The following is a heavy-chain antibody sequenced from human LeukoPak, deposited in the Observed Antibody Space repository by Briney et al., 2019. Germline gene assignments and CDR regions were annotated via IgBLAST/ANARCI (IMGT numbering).Heavy chain of an antibody. Sequence: GGSLRLSCAASGFTVSSNYMSWFRQAPGKGLEWVSVIYSGGSTYYADSVKGRFTISRDNSKNTLYLQMNSLRAEDTAVYYCARCNRWQQLAYFDYWGQGTLVTVSS. V-gene: IGHV3-53*01. J-gene: IGHJ4*02. CDR3: ARCNRWQQLAYFDY. CDR1: GFTVSSNY. CDR2: IYSGGST. D-gene: IGHD6-13*01.